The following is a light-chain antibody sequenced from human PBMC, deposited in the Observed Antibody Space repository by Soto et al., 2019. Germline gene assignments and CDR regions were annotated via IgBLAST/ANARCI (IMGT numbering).Light chain of an antibody. V-gene: IGKV1-5*01. CDR3: QQYNSYSPLT. J-gene: IGKJ4*02. Sequence: DIQRTQSPSTMSVSVGDRVTITCRASQSISRWLAWYQQKPGKAPKLLIYDASSLECGVPSRFSGSGSGTEFTRTISSLHPEEFATYCGQQYNSYSPLTFGGGTKVDIK. CDR2: DAS. CDR1: QSISRW.